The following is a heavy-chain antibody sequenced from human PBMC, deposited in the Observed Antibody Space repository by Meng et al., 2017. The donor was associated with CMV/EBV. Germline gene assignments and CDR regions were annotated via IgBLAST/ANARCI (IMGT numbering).Heavy chain of an antibody. D-gene: IGHD3-3*01. V-gene: IGHV3-30-3*01. CDR1: GFTFSSYA. CDR2: ISYDGSNK. J-gene: IGHJ4*02. CDR3: ASDYDFWSGSALGY. Sequence: GGSLRLSCAASGFTFSSYAMHWVRQAPGKGLEWVAVISYDGSNKYYADSVKGRFTVSRDNSKNTLYLQMSSLRSEDTAVYYCASDYDFWSGSALGYWGQGTLVTVSS.